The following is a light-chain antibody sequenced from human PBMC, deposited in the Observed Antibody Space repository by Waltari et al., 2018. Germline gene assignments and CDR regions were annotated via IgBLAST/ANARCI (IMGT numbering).Light chain of an antibody. J-gene: IGKJ2*02. V-gene: IGKV1-9*01. CDR1: QGIITY. CDR3: QQLKSYPRT. Sequence: DIQLTQSPSFLSASVGDRVTITCRASQGIITYLAWYQQRPGRAPKVLIHVASTLQSGVPSRFSGSGSETEFTLTITSLQPEDFGTYYCQQLKSYPRTFGQGTKLEIK. CDR2: VAS.